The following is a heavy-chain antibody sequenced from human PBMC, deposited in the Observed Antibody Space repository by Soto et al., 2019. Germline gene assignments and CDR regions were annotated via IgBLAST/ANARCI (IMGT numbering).Heavy chain of an antibody. CDR1: GGSISSGDYY. V-gene: IGHV4-30-4*01. CDR2: IYYSGST. J-gene: IGHJ4*02. CDR3: ARDVLDPGSGWHNTFDY. Sequence: QVQLQESGPGLVKPSQTLSLTCTVSGGSISSGDYYWSWIRQPPGKGLEWIGYIYYSGSTYYNPSLKSRVTISVDTSKNQFSLKLSSVTAADTAVYYCARDVLDPGSGWHNTFDYWGQGTLVTVSS. D-gene: IGHD6-19*01.